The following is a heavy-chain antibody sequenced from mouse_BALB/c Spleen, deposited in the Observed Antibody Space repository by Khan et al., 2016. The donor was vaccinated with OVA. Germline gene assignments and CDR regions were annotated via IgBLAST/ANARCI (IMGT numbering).Heavy chain of an antibody. CDR2: IYPGSDNA. J-gene: IGHJ2*01. CDR1: GYTFTYYV. Sequence: QVQLKQSGPELVKPGASVKMSCKASGYTFTYYVITWVKQRPGQGLEWIGEIYPGSDNAYYNERFKGKATLTGDKSSNTTHMQLSSLTSEDSAVYFCARGDGYCVYFDYWGQGTTLTVSS. D-gene: IGHD2-3*01. V-gene: IGHV1-77*01. CDR3: ARGDGYCVYFDY.